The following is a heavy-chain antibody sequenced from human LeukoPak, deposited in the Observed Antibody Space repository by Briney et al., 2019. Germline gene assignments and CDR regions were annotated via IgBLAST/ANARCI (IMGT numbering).Heavy chain of an antibody. V-gene: IGHV3-21*01. CDR3: ARSTSYSAAAGTPENAFDI. CDR1: GFTFSTYS. Sequence: GGSLRLSCAASGFTFSTYSMNWVRQAAGKGLEWVSSISSSSSYIYYPDSVKGRFTISRDNAKNSLYLQMNSLRAEDTAVYYCARSTSYSAAAGTPENAFDIWGQGTMVTVSS. CDR2: ISSSSSYI. D-gene: IGHD6-13*01. J-gene: IGHJ3*02.